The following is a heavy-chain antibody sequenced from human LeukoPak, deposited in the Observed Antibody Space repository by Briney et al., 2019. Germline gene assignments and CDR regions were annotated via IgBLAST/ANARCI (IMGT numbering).Heavy chain of an antibody. Sequence: GGPLRLSCAASGFMFTTSGMHWVRQAPGKGLEGVGFIWHDGTTKQYADSVKRRFTIPRDTAQNTVYLQMNTLRPEDTAVYFCAKDVTRANWVSDCWGQGALVTLSS. CDR3: AKDVTRANWVSDC. V-gene: IGHV3-30*02. CDR2: IWHDGTTK. D-gene: IGHD7-27*01. CDR1: GFMFTTSG. J-gene: IGHJ4*02.